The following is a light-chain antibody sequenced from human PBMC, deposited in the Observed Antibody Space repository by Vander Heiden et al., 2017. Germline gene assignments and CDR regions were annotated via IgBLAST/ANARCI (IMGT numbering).Light chain of an antibody. V-gene: IGLV3-1*01. CDR3: QAWDSGAYV. CDR1: KLGDKF. CDR2: QDS. J-gene: IGLJ1*01. Sequence: SYELTHPPSVSVSPGETASLTCSGDKLGDKFACWYQQKPGQSPVLFIYQDSKRPSGVPERFSGSNSGNTATLTISGAQTMDEADYFCQAWDSGAYVFGSGTKLTVL.